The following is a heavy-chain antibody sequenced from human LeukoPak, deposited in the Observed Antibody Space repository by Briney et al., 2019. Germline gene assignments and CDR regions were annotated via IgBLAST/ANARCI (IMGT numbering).Heavy chain of an antibody. CDR1: GYTFTGYY. D-gene: IGHD3-10*01. V-gene: IGHV1-2*02. J-gene: IGHJ5*02. Sequence: GASVKVSCKASGYTFTGYYMHWVRQAPGQGLEWMGWINPNSGGTNYAQKFQGRATMTRDTSISTAYMELSRLRPDDTAVYYCARPRGTMVRGVILFDWFDPWGQGTLVTVSS. CDR2: INPNSGGT. CDR3: ARPRGTMVRGVILFDWFDP.